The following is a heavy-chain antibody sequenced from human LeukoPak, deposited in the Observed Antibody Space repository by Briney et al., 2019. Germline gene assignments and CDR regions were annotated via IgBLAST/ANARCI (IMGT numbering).Heavy chain of an antibody. J-gene: IGHJ3*02. CDR2: IYTSGST. D-gene: IGHD1-26*01. CDR1: GGSISSYY. V-gene: IGHV4-4*09. Sequence: KPSETLSLTCTVSGGSISSYYCSWIRQPPGKGLGWIGYIYTSGSTNYNPSLKSRVTISVDTSKNQFSLKMSSVTAADTAVYYCARRGLYSGSYSRYAFDIWGQGTMVTVSS. CDR3: ARRGLYSGSYSRYAFDI.